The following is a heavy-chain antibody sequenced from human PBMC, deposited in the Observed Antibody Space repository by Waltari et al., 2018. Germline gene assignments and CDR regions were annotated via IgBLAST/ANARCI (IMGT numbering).Heavy chain of an antibody. J-gene: IGHJ6*02. D-gene: IGHD3-10*01. CDR3: ARDTYGSGRYYYYGMDV. CDR1: GFTFSSYS. CDR2: ISSSSSYI. Sequence: EVQLVESGGGLVKPGGSLRLSCAASGFTFSSYSMNWVRPATGTGLEWVSSISSSSSYIYYADSVKGRFTISRDNAKNSLYLQMNSLRAEDTAVYYCARDTYGSGRYYYYGMDVWGQGTTVTVSS. V-gene: IGHV3-21*01.